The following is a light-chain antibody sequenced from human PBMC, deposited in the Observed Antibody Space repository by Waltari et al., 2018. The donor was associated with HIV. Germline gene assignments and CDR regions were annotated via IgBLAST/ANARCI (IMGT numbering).Light chain of an antibody. CDR2: QDT. V-gene: IGLV3-25*03. Sequence: SYELTQTPSVSLPPGQTAKIMCSGDALPKHYVYWYQQKAGQAPVMIIFQDTKRPSDITARFSASSAGTTATLTISGVQAEDEADYFCQSAHNSDVIFGGGTKLTVL. J-gene: IGLJ2*01. CDR1: ALPKHY. CDR3: QSAHNSDVI.